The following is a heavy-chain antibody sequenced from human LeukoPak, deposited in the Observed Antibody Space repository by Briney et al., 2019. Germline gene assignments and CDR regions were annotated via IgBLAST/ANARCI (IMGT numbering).Heavy chain of an antibody. J-gene: IGHJ4*02. CDR1: GFTFSSYA. CDR2: ISYDGSNK. D-gene: IGHD6-19*01. CDR3: ARAPYSSGWYCFDY. V-gene: IGHV3-30*04. Sequence: PGGSLRLSCAASGFTFSSYAMHWVRQAPGKGLEWVAVISYDGSNKYYADSVEGRFTISRDNSKNTLYLQMNSLRAEDTAVYYCARAPYSSGWYCFDYWGQGTLVTVSS.